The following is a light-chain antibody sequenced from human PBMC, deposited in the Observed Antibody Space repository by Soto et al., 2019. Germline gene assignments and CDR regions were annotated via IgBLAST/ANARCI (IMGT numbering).Light chain of an antibody. J-gene: IGLJ2*01. Sequence: QSVLTQPPSVSGAPWQRVTISCTVSSSNIGAGYDVHWYQQLPGKAPTLLIYAASTLQSGVPSRFSGSGFGTDFTLTISSLQAEDFASYYCQQLRSYPSTFGGGTK. CDR1: SSNIGAGYD. CDR3: QQLRSYPST. CDR2: AAS. V-gene: IGLV1-40*01.